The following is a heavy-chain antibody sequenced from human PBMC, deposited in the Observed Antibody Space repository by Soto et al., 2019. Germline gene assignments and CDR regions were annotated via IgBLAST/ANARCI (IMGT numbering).Heavy chain of an antibody. D-gene: IGHD3-3*01. J-gene: IGHJ6*02. CDR3: ARGTIFGVVNYYYYGMDV. V-gene: IGHV4-59*01. CDR1: GGSISSYY. Sequence: SETLSLTCTVSGGSISSYYWSWIRQPPGKGLEWIGYIYYSGSTNYNPSLKSRVTISVDTSKNQFSLKLSSVTAADTAVYYCARGTIFGVVNYYYYGMDVWGQGTTVTVSS. CDR2: IYYSGST.